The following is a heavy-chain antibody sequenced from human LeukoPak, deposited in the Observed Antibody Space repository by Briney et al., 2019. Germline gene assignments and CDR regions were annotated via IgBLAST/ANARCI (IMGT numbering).Heavy chain of an antibody. V-gene: IGHV1-69*05. CDR3: ARASSSWYKAWFDP. J-gene: IGHJ5*02. CDR1: GGTFSSYA. Sequence: SVKVSCKASGGTFSSYAISWVRQAPGQGLEWMGGIIPIFGTANYAQKFQGRVTMTTDTSTSTAYMELRSLRSDDTAVYYCARASSSWYKAWFDPWGQGTLVTVSS. CDR2: IIPIFGTA. D-gene: IGHD6-13*01.